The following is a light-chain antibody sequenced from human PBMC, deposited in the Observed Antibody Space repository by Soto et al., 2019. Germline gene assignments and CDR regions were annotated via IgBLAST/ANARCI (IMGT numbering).Light chain of an antibody. CDR2: GAS. Sequence: EIVLTQSPGTLSLSPGERATLSCRASPSVSSSYLAWYQQKPGQAPRLLLDGASSRATGIPDRFSGSGSGTDFTLTISRLEPEDFAVYYCQQYGSSPYTFGQGPKLEIK. CDR1: PSVSSSY. J-gene: IGKJ2*01. CDR3: QQYGSSPYT. V-gene: IGKV3-20*01.